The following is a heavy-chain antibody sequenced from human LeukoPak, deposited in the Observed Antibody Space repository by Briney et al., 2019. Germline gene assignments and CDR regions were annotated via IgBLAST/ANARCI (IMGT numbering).Heavy chain of an antibody. D-gene: IGHD4-23*01. Sequence: GRSLRLSCAASGFTFSTYAMRWVRQAPGKGLEWVSGISGSGGSTNYADSVKGRFTISRDNPKDTLYLQMNTLRAEDAAVYYCAKTPYSGYSRSFDFWGQGTLVTVSS. CDR1: GFTFSTYA. CDR3: AKTPYSGYSRSFDF. CDR2: ISGSGGST. J-gene: IGHJ4*02. V-gene: IGHV3-23*01.